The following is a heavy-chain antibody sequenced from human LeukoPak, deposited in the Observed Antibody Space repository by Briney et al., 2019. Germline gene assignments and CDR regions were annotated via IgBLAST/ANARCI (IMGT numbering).Heavy chain of an antibody. D-gene: IGHD2-21*02. J-gene: IGHJ4*02. CDR3: ARTGDWSYFDY. CDR2: IYHRGNT. V-gene: IGHV4-4*02. CDR1: GGSISSSSYW. Sequence: PSETLSLTCAVSGGSISSSSYWWSWVRQPPGKGLEWIGEIYHRGNTNFNPSLTSRVAISLDKSKNQFSLELTSVTAADTAVYYCARTGDWSYFDYWGQGTLVTVSS.